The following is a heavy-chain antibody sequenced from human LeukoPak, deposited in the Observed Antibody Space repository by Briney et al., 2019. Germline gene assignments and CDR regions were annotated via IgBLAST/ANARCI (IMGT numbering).Heavy chain of an antibody. Sequence: GGSLRLSCAASGFTFSSYGMRWVRQAPGKGLEWVAVIWYDGSNEYYADSVKGRFTISRDNSKNTLYLQMNSLRAEDTAVYYCARDSDSSGYYYSTSFDYWGQGTLVTVSS. CDR2: IWYDGSNE. V-gene: IGHV3-33*01. CDR1: GFTFSSYG. D-gene: IGHD3-22*01. CDR3: ARDSDSSGYYYSTSFDY. J-gene: IGHJ4*02.